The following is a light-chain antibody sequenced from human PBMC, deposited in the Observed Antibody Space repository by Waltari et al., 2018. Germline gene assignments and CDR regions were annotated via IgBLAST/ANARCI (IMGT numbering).Light chain of an antibody. Sequence: DIVMTQTPLSLSVSPGQPASIPCKSSQSLLHRDGKTYLYWYLKRPGQSPQLLISEVSSRFPGVPDRFSGSGSGTDFTLKISRVEAEDVGLYYCMQGVHLPLTFGGGTKVEIQ. CDR3: MQGVHLPLT. V-gene: IGKV2-29*03. CDR2: EVS. CDR1: QSLLHRDGKTY. J-gene: IGKJ4*01.